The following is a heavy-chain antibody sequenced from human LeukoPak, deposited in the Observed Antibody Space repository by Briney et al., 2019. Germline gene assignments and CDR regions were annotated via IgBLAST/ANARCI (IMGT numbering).Heavy chain of an antibody. CDR2: IRYDGSDS. V-gene: IGHV3-30*02. CDR3: ALIGVVIPPDTYDV. D-gene: IGHD2-21*01. CDR1: GFTFGDYA. Sequence: GGSLRLSCSAFGFTFGDYAFHWVRQAPGKGLEWLAFIRYDGSDSYYADSVKGRFTISRDNSKKTLYLQMDSLRTEDTAFYYCALIGVVIPPDTYDVWGQGTLVTVS. J-gene: IGHJ3*01.